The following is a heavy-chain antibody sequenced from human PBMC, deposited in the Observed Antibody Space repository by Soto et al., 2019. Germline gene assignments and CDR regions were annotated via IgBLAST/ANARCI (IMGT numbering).Heavy chain of an antibody. CDR3: ARERRVYCSSTSCYSAAYYYYGMDV. J-gene: IGHJ6*02. CDR1: GGTFSSYA. CDR2: IIPIFGTA. D-gene: IGHD2-2*02. V-gene: IGHV1-69*13. Sequence: SVKVSCKASGGTFSSYAISWVRQAPGQGLEWMGGIIPIFGTANYAQKFQGRVTITADESTSTAYMELSSLRSEDTAVYYCARERRVYCSSTSCYSAAYYYYGMDVRGQGTTVTVAS.